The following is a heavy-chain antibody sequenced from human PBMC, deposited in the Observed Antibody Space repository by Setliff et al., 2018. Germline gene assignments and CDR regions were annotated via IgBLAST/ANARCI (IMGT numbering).Heavy chain of an antibody. CDR2: INNYSFKT. J-gene: IGHJ4*02. D-gene: IGHD3-10*01. CDR3: VRVDMVLSNFDF. CDR1: GYTFNNYG. Sequence: ASVKVSCKASGYTFNNYGITWVRQAPGQGLEWMGWINNYSFKTTYSQKFLDRVTMTTDTSATPVYMDLHNLGSEDTAVYFCVRVDMVLSNFDFWGQGTLVTVSS. V-gene: IGHV1-18*01.